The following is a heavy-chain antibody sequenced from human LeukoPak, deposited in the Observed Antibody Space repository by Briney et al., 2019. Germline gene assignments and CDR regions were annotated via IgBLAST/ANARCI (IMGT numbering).Heavy chain of an antibody. CDR1: AGSFSGYY. J-gene: IGHJ4*02. Sequence: SETLSLTRAVYAGSFSGYYWSWTRQPPGKGLEWIGEINHSGSTNYNPSLKSRVTISVDTSKNQFSLKLTSVTAADTAMYYCARGDSGSYEYWGQGALVTVSS. CDR3: ARGDSGSYEY. CDR2: INHSGST. V-gene: IGHV4-34*01. D-gene: IGHD3-10*01.